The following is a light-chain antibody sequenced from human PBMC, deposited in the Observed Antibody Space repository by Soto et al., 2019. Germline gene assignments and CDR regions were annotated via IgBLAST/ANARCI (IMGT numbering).Light chain of an antibody. CDR1: QSVASN. CDR2: GAS. J-gene: IGKJ2*01. Sequence: EIVMTQSPDSLSVSPGDGATLSCRASQSVASNVAWYQQKPGQGPRLLIHGASTRAVGVPARFSGSGSGTDFTLTICSLQSEDFAVYYCQQYHNWPPQYTFGQGTKLQIK. V-gene: IGKV3-15*01. CDR3: QQYHNWPPQYT.